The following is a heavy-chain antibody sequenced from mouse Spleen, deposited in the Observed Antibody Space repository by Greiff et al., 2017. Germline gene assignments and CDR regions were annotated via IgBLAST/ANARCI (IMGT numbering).Heavy chain of an antibody. CDR1: GFSLTSYG. D-gene: IGHD2-1*01. V-gene: IGHV2-2*01. Sequence: QVQLQQSGPGLVQPSQSLSITCTVSGFSLTSYGVHWVRQSPGKGLEWLGVIWSGGSTDYNAAFISRLSISKDNSKSQVFFKINSLQADDTAIYYCAFYGNFSGFAYWGQGTLVTVSA. J-gene: IGHJ3*01. CDR2: IWSGGST. CDR3: AFYGNFSGFAY.